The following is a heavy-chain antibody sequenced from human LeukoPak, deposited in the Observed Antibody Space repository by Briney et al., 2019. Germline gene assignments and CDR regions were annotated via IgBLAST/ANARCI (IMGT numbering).Heavy chain of an antibody. Sequence: SETLSLTCTVSGGSISSYYWSWIRQPPGKGLEWIGYIYYSGSTNYNSSLKSRVTISVDTSKNQFSLKLSSVTAADTAVYYCARQWAYFDWLPPSGYFDYWGQGTLVTVSS. V-gene: IGHV4-59*08. CDR3: ARQWAYFDWLPPSGYFDY. J-gene: IGHJ4*02. D-gene: IGHD3-9*01. CDR2: IYYSGST. CDR1: GGSISSYY.